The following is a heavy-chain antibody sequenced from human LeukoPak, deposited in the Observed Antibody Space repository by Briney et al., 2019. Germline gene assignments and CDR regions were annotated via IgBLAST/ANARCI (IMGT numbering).Heavy chain of an antibody. CDR3: ASGVGRSITISHFDY. J-gene: IGHJ4*02. V-gene: IGHV3-64*01. CDR2: ISSNGGST. CDR1: GFTFSSYA. Sequence: GGSLRLSCAASGFTFSSYAMHWVRQAPGKGLEYVSAISSNGGSTYYANSVKGRFTISRDNSKNTLYLQMGSLRAEDMAVYYCASGVGRSITISHFDYWGQGTLVTVSS. D-gene: IGHD3-9*01.